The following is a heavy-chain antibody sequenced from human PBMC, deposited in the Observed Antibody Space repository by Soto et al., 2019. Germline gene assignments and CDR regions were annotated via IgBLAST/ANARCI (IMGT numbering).Heavy chain of an antibody. CDR3: AKEALAAQSHGMDV. CDR1: GFTFSSYG. D-gene: IGHD6-13*01. Sequence: PGGSLRLSCAASGFTFSSYGMHWVRQAPGKGLEWVAVISYDGSNKYYADSVKGRFTISRDNSKNTLYLQMNSLRAEDTAVYYCAKEALAAQSHGMDVWGQGTTVTVSS. V-gene: IGHV3-30*18. J-gene: IGHJ6*02. CDR2: ISYDGSNK.